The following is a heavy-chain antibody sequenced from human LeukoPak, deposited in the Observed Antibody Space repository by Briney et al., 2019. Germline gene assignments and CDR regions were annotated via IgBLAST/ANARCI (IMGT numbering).Heavy chain of an antibody. J-gene: IGHJ6*03. CDR1: GGSISSGRYY. Sequence: SETLSLTCTVSGGSISSGRYYWSWIRQPAGKGLEWIGRIYTSGSTNYNPSLKSRVTISVDTSKNQFSLKLSSVTAADTAVYYCARTIWVAATFFEYYYYYMDVWGKGTTVTVSS. V-gene: IGHV4-61*02. CDR2: IYTSGST. CDR3: ARTIWVAATFFEYYYYYMDV. D-gene: IGHD2-15*01.